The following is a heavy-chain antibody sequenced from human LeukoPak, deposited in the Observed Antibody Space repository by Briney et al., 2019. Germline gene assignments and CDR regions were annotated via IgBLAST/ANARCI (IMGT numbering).Heavy chain of an antibody. J-gene: IGHJ4*02. CDR1: EFTFSSYG. D-gene: IGHD6-6*01. CDR3: ARVGSSSPFDY. Sequence: PGGSLRLSCAASEFTFSSYGRHGVGQAQGKGLEWVAVIWYDGSNKYYADSVKGRFTISRDNSKNTLYLQMNSLRAEDTAVYYCARVGSSSPFDYWGQGTLVTVSS. CDR2: IWYDGSNK. V-gene: IGHV3-33*01.